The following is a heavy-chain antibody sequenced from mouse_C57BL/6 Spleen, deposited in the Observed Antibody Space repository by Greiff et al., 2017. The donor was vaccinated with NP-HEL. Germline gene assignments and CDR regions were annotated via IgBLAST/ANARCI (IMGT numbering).Heavy chain of an antibody. CDR3: ARHYYGNYEDAMDY. CDR1: GYTFTSYT. Sequence: VQLQQSGAELARPGASVKMSCKASGYTFTSYTMHWVKQRPGQGLEWIGYINPSSGYTKYNQKFKDKATLTADKSSSTAYMQLSSLTSEDSAVYYCARHYYGNYEDAMDYWGQGTSVTVSS. CDR2: INPSSGYT. D-gene: IGHD2-1*01. V-gene: IGHV1-4*01. J-gene: IGHJ4*01.